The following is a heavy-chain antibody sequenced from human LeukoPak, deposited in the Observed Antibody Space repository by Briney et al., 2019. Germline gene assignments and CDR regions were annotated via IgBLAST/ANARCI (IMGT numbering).Heavy chain of an antibody. CDR1: GVPISRYY. CDR3: AGVKVWGSYQTAFDY. V-gene: IGHV4-4*07. Sequence: SETLSLTCTVSGVPISRYYWNWVRQSAGKGLEWIGRIYTSGSNNYNPSVKSRVTMSVDTYQNQFSLKLPSVSAPETAVYYCAGVKVWGSYQTAFDYWGEGALVTVSS. CDR2: IYTSGSN. D-gene: IGHD3-16*02. J-gene: IGHJ4*02.